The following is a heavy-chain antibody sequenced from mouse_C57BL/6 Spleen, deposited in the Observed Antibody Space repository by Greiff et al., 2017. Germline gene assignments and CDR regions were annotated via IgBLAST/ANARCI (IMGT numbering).Heavy chain of an antibody. CDR3: ARHEERNWDVPWFAY. V-gene: IGHV1-62-2*01. J-gene: IGHJ3*01. D-gene: IGHD4-1*01. CDR1: GYTFTEYT. CDR2: FYPGSGSI. Sequence: QVQLKQSGAELVKPGASVKLSCKASGYTFTEYTIHWVKQRSGQGLEWIGWFYPGSGSIKYNEKFKDKATLTADKSTSTVYMELSSFKSEDFAFYFYARHEERNWDVPWFAYWGQGTLVTVSA.